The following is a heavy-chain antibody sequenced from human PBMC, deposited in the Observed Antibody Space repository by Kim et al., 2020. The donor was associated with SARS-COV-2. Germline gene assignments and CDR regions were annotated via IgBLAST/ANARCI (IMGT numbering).Heavy chain of an antibody. D-gene: IGHD6-13*01. J-gene: IGHJ4*02. Sequence: GSVKGRFTISRENAKNSLYLQMNSLRAGDTAVYYCARGVRDSSSWYFFDYWGQGTLVTVSS. V-gene: IGHV3-13*01. CDR3: ARGVRDSSSWYFFDY.